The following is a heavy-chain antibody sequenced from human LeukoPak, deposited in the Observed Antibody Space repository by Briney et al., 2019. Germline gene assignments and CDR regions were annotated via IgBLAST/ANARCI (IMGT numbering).Heavy chain of an antibody. CDR3: AELGITMIGGV. J-gene: IGHJ6*04. D-gene: IGHD3-10*02. Sequence: PGESLRLSCAASGFTFSGYSMNWVRQAPGKGLEWVGNIKQDGSEKYYVDSVKGRFTISRDNAKNSLYLQMNSLRAEDTAVYYCAELGITMIGGVWGKGTTVTISS. CDR1: GFTFSGYS. V-gene: IGHV3-7*01. CDR2: IKQDGSEK.